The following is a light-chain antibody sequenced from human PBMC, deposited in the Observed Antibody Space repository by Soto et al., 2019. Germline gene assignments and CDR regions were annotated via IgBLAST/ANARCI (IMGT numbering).Light chain of an antibody. J-gene: IGKJ1*01. Sequence: EIGFTQPTATLSVSPGPGHTLRCRASQSLNNNLAWYQQRPGQAPRLLIYDTSTRAEGIPARFSGSGSGTEFTLTISSLQSDDFAVYYCQHYNDWPAFGQGTKVDMK. V-gene: IGKV3-15*01. CDR3: QHYNDWPA. CDR1: QSLNNN. CDR2: DTS.